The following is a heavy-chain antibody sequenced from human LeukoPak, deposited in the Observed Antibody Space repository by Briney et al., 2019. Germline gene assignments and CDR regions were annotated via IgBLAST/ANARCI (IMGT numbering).Heavy chain of an antibody. CDR3: ATEYVRTHYFDW. CDR1: GYNLNTYH. J-gene: IGHJ4*02. D-gene: IGHD3-16*01. V-gene: IGHV1-46*02. Sequence: ASVKVCCKASGYNLNTYHMHWVRQAPGQGLEWMGIITSTGTTTICAQKFQGRVTMTRDTSTSTVYMDLSSLRSDDTAVYYCATEYVRTHYFDWWGQGTLVTVSS. CDR2: ITSTGTTT.